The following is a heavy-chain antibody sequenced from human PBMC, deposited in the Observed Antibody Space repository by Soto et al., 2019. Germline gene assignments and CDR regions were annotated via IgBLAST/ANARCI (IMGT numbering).Heavy chain of an antibody. V-gene: IGHV3-23*01. J-gene: IGHJ4*02. D-gene: IGHD6-6*01. Sequence: PGGSLRLSCAASGFTFSSYAMSWVRQAPGKGLEWVSAISGSGGSTYYADSVKGRFTISRDNSKNTLYLQVNSLRAEDTAVYYCAKDRASSSLPGGYWGQGTLVTVSS. CDR1: GFTFSSYA. CDR3: AKDRASSSLPGGY. CDR2: ISGSGGST.